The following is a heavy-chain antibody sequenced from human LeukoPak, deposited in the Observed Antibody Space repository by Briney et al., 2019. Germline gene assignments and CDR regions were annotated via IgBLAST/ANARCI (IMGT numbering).Heavy chain of an antibody. J-gene: IGHJ6*02. CDR1: GGSFCGYY. CDR2: INHSGST. D-gene: IGHD6-13*01. V-gene: IGHV4-34*01. Sequence: PSETLSLTCAVYGGSFCGYYWSWIRQPPGKGLEWIGEINHSGSTNYNPSLKSRVTISVDTSKNQFSLKLSSVTAADTAVYYCARTEGTSSWSRNYYYYGMDVWGQGTTVTVSS. CDR3: ARTEGTSSWSRNYYYYGMDV.